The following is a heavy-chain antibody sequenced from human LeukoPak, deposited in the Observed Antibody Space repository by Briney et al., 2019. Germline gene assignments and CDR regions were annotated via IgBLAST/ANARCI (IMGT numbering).Heavy chain of an antibody. J-gene: IGHJ4*02. CDR3: VRSPVLLWFGELSGFDY. Sequence: ASVKVSCKASGYTFTSYGISWVRQAPGQGLEWMGWISAYNGNTNYAQKLQGRVTMTTDTSTSTAYMELRSLRSDDTAVYYCVRSPVLLWFGELSGFDYWGQGTLVTVSS. CDR2: ISAYNGNT. V-gene: IGHV1-18*01. CDR1: GYTFTSYG. D-gene: IGHD3-10*01.